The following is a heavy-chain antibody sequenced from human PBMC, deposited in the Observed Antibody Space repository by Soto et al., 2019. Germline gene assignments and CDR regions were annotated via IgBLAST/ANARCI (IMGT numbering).Heavy chain of an antibody. CDR3: PRVSGSYYHVYYFDY. CDR2: IYYSGNT. V-gene: IGHV4-61*01. Sequence: SETLSVTCTVSGGSVSSANYYWGWIRQTPGKGLEWIGSIYYSGNTNYNPSLNSRVTISVDTSKNQFSLRLSSVTAADTAVYYCPRVSGSYYHVYYFDYWGQGTLVTVSS. J-gene: IGHJ4*02. CDR1: GGSVSSANYY. D-gene: IGHD1-26*01.